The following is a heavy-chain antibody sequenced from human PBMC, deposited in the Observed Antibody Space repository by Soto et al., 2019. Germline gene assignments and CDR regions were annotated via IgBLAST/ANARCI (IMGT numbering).Heavy chain of an antibody. V-gene: IGHV4-59*08. Sequence: QVQLQESGPGLVKPSETLSLTCTVSGGSISSYYWSWIRQPPGKGLEWIGYIYYSGSTNYNPSLKSRVTISVDTSKNQFSLKLSSVTAADTAVYYCARLSLKGRKFDYWGQGTLVTVSS. CDR2: IYYSGST. CDR1: GGSISSYY. J-gene: IGHJ4*02. CDR3: ARLSLKGRKFDY.